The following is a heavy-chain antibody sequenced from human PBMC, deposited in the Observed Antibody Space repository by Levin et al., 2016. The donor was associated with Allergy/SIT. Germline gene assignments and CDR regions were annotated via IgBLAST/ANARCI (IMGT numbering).Heavy chain of an antibody. CDR1: GFTFSSYS. D-gene: IGHD1-26*01. J-gene: IGHJ1*01. CDR3: ARGKKWELLLGYFQH. V-gene: IGHV3-21*01. Sequence: GESLKISCAASGFTFSSYSMNWVRQAPGKGLEWVSSISSSSSYIYYADSVKGRFTISRDNAKNSLYLQMNSLRAEDTAVYYCARGKKWELLLGYFQHWGQGTLVTVSS. CDR2: ISSSSSYI.